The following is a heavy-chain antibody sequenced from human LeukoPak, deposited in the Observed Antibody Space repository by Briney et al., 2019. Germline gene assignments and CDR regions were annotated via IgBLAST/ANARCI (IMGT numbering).Heavy chain of an antibody. CDR2: IYPGDSDT. CDR3: ASLTSLAAAGTGEDY. V-gene: IGHV5-51*01. Sequence: GESLKISCKGSGYSFTSYWIGWVRQMPGKGLEWMGIIYPGDSDTRYSPSFQGQVTISADKSISTAYLQWSSLRASDTAMYYCASLTSLAAAGTGEDYWGQGTLVTVSS. CDR1: GYSFTSYW. D-gene: IGHD6-13*01. J-gene: IGHJ4*02.